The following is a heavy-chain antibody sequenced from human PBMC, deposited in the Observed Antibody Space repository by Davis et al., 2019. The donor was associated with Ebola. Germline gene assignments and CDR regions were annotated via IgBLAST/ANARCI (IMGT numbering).Heavy chain of an antibody. CDR1: GFTFSSYA. CDR3: AKAVGDCSSTSCYTQLFDY. J-gene: IGHJ4*02. Sequence: GGSLRLSCAASGFTFSSYAMSWVHQAPGKGLEWVSAISGSGGSTYYADSVKGRFTISRDNSKNTLYLQMNSLRAEDTAVYYCAKAVGDCSSTSCYTQLFDYWGQGTLVTVSS. CDR2: ISGSGGST. V-gene: IGHV3-23*01. D-gene: IGHD2-2*02.